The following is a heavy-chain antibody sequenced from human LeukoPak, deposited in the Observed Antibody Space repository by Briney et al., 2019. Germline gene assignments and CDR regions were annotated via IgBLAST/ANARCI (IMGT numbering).Heavy chain of an antibody. CDR1: GYTFTSYG. J-gene: IGHJ4*02. CDR2: ISAYNGNT. Sequence: GESLKISCKGSGYTFTSYGISWVRQAPGQGLEWMGWISAYNGNTNYAQKLQGRVTMTTDTSTSTAYMELRSLRSDDTAVYYCARDSYDSSGYYPLPFDYWGQGTLVTVSS. D-gene: IGHD3-22*01. V-gene: IGHV1-18*01. CDR3: ARDSYDSSGYYPLPFDY.